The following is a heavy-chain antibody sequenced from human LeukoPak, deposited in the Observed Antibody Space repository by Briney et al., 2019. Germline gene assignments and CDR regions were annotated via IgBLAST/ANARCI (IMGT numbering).Heavy chain of an antibody. CDR2: IYYSGST. CDR1: GGSISSYY. D-gene: IGHD5-18*01. CDR3: ARDGYSYGFDAFDI. Sequence: SETLSLTCTVSGGSISSYYWSWIRQPPGKGLEWIGYIYYSGSTNYNPSLKSRVTISVDTSKNQFSLKLSSVTAADTAVYYCARDGYSYGFDAFDIWGQGTTVTVSS. J-gene: IGHJ3*02. V-gene: IGHV4-59*01.